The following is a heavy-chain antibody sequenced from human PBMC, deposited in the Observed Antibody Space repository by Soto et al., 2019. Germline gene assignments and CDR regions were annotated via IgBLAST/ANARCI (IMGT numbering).Heavy chain of an antibody. CDR1: GGSISSSNYY. CDR3: ARRQSSPSFAP. CDR2: IYYSGST. V-gene: IGHV4-39*01. D-gene: IGHD2-15*01. Sequence: QLQLQESGPGLVKPSETLSLTCTVSGGSISSSNYYWGWIRQPPGKGLEWIGNIYYSGSTYYNPSRQRRVTISVDRSKNQFSLKLSSVTAAVTAVSSWARRQSSPSFAPWGQGTLVTVSS. J-gene: IGHJ5*02.